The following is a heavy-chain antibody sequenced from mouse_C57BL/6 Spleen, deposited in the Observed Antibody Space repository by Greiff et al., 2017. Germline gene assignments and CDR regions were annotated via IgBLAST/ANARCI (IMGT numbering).Heavy chain of an antibody. CDR3: TRYGSSHLDYCDQ. Sequence: PEKRLEWVAYISSGGDYIYYVDTVMGRFTISRDNARNTLYLQMSSLKSEDTAMYYCTRYGSSHLDYCDQWGEGTTLRVPS. J-gene: IGHJ2*01. D-gene: IGHD1-1*01. CDR2: ISSGGDYI. V-gene: IGHV5-9-1*02.